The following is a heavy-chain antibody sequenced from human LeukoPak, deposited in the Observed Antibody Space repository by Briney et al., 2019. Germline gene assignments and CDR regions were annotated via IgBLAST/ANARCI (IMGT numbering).Heavy chain of an antibody. D-gene: IGHD4-17*01. CDR1: GFTFSSYG. Sequence: EGSLRLSCAASGFTFSSYGMHWVRQAPGKGLEWVAFIRYDGSYKYYADSVKGRFTISRDNAKNSLYLQMNSLRAEDTALYYCARDYYGDSYFDSWGQGTLVTVSS. CDR2: IRYDGSYK. CDR3: ARDYYGDSYFDS. V-gene: IGHV3-30*02. J-gene: IGHJ4*02.